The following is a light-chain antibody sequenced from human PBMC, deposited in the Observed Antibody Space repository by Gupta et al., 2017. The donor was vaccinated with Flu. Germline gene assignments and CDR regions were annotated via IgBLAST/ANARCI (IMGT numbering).Light chain of an antibody. V-gene: IGLV2-14*01. CDR3: SSCTSSTTLV. Sequence: QSALTQPASVSGSPGQSIPLSCPGTSSDIGSYKYVSCYQQHPGNAPQLLIYDVTNRPSGVSTRFSGSKSGATASLTISGLQAEDEADYYCSSCTSSTTLVFGGGTRLTVL. J-gene: IGLJ2*01. CDR1: SSDIGSYKY. CDR2: DVT.